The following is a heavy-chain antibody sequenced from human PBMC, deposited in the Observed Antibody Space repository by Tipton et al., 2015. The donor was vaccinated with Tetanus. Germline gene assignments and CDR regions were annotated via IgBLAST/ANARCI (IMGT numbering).Heavy chain of an antibody. CDR3: ARGGGTVGSIPLYSWLDP. V-gene: IGHV4-4*07. CDR2: IYISGKT. J-gene: IGHJ5*02. CDR1: GGSISDYY. Sequence: TLSLTCTVSGGSISDYYWSWIRQPAGKGLEWIGRIYISGKTYYNPSLKSRITMSADASKNQFSLKLSSVTAADTAVYYCARGGGTVGSIPLYSWLDPWGQGTLVTVSS. D-gene: IGHD1-26*01.